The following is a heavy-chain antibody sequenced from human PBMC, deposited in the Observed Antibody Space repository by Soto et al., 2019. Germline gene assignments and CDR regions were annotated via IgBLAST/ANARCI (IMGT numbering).Heavy chain of an antibody. CDR1: GFTFSSYG. Sequence: QVQLVESGGGVVQPGRSLRLSCAASGFTFSSYGMHWVRQAPGKGLEWVAVIWYDGSNKYYADSVKGRFTISRDNSKNTLYLQMNSLRAEDTAVHYCAREAAAETYYFDYWGQGTLVTVSS. CDR3: AREAAAETYYFDY. D-gene: IGHD6-13*01. V-gene: IGHV3-33*01. J-gene: IGHJ4*02. CDR2: IWYDGSNK.